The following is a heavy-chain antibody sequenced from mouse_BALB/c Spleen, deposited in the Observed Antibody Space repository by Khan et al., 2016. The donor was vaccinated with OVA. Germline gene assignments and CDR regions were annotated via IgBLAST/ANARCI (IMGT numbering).Heavy chain of an antibody. CDR1: GYSITSNYA. Sequence: EVQLQESGPGLVKPSQSLSLTCTVTGYSITSNYAWNWIRQFPGNKLEWMGYIRYSGTTSYNPSLKSRISITRDTSQNPSFLQLNSVTTEDTATYYCARGNYYGYAMDYWGQGTSVTVSS. D-gene: IGHD1-1*01. J-gene: IGHJ4*01. V-gene: IGHV3-2*02. CDR2: IRYSGTT. CDR3: ARGNYYGYAMDY.